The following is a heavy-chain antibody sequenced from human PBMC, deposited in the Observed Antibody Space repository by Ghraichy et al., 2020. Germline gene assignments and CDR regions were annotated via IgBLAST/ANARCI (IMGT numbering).Heavy chain of an antibody. D-gene: IGHD3-10*01. CDR1: GGSISSSNYY. V-gene: IGHV4-39*01. Sequence: SETLSLTCTVSGGSISSSNYYWGWIRQPPGKGQEWIGSMHHSGSTYYNPSLKSRPTISVDKPKNQFSLNLTSVTAADTAVYYCAGSFAVIRYFDLWGRGTVVTVSP. CDR3: AGSFAVIRYFDL. J-gene: IGHJ2*01. CDR2: MHHSGST.